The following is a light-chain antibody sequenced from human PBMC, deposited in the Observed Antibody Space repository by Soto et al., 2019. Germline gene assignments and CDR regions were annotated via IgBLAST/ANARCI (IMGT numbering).Light chain of an antibody. CDR3: QQYNSYPVT. CDR1: QRISSW. CDR2: DAS. J-gene: IGKJ2*01. V-gene: IGKV1-5*01. Sequence: DIQMTQSPSTLSASVGDRVTITCRASQRISSWLAWYQQKPGKAPKLLIYDASSLESGVPSRFSGSGSGTEFTLTISSLHPDDFATYYCQQYNSYPVTFGQGTKLEIK.